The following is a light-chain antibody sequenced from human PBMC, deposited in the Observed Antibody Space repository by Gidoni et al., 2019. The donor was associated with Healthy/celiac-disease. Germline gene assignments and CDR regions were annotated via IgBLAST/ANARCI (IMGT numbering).Light chain of an antibody. CDR2: GAS. V-gene: IGKV3-20*01. CDR1: QSVSSSY. J-gene: IGKJ2*01. CDR3: QQYGSSPYT. Sequence: ELVLTQSPGTLSLSPGERATLSCRASQSVSSSYLAWYQQKPGQAPRLHIYGASSRATGIPDRFSGSGSGTDFTLTISRLEPEDFAVYYCQQYGSSPYTFGQGTKLEIK.